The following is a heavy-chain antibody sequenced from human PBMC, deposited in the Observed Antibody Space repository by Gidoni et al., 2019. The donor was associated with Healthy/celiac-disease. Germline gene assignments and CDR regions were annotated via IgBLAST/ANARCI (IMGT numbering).Heavy chain of an antibody. CDR1: GLTFSSYS. V-gene: IGHV3-21*01. Sequence: EVQLVESGGGLVKPGGSLRLSCAASGLTFSSYSMNWVRQAPGKGLEWVSSISSSSSYIYYADSVKGRFTISRDNAKNSLYLQMNSLRAEDTAVYYCARDLRQNWYFDLWGRGTLVTVSS. J-gene: IGHJ2*01. CDR3: ARDLRQNWYFDL. CDR2: ISSSSSYI.